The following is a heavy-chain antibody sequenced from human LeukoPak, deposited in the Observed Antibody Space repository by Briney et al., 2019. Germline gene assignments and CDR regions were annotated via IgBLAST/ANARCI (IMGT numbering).Heavy chain of an antibody. CDR1: GFTFSSYG. Sequence: GGSLRLSCAASGFTFSSYGMHWVRQAPGKGLEWVSAISDSGGSTYYADSVKGRFTISRDNSRNTLYLQMNTLRAEDTAVYYCAKCRGSSWSDYFDYWGQGTLVTVSS. D-gene: IGHD6-13*01. CDR2: ISDSGGST. CDR3: AKCRGSSWSDYFDY. J-gene: IGHJ4*02. V-gene: IGHV3-23*01.